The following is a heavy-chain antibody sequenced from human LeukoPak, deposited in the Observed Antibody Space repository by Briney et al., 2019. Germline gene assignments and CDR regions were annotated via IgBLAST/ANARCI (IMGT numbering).Heavy chain of an antibody. CDR2: IILDGSEK. CDR1: GFTFESFW. D-gene: IGHD5-24*01. Sequence: GGSLRLSCAASGFTFESFWMTWVRQPPGKGLEWVANIILDGSEKYYADSVRGQFTISRDNDKNSLNLQMKSLRAEDTAVYYCARDGVATTYYYYYMDVWGKGTTVTVSS. J-gene: IGHJ6*03. CDR3: ARDGVATTYYYYYMDV. V-gene: IGHV3-7*01.